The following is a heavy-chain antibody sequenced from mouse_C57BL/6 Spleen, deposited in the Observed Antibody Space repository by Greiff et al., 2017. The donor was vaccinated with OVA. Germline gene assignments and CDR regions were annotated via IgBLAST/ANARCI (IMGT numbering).Heavy chain of an antibody. J-gene: IGHJ2*01. D-gene: IGHD3-3*01. CDR3: AREGDRYYFDY. CDR1: GYAFSSSW. Sequence: VQLQQSGPELVKPGASVKISCKASGYAFSSSWMNWVKQRPGKGLEWIGRIYPGDGDTNYNGKFKGKATLTADKSSSTAYMQLSSLTSEDSAVYVCAREGDRYYFDYWGQGTTLTVSS. V-gene: IGHV1-82*01. CDR2: IYPGDGDT.